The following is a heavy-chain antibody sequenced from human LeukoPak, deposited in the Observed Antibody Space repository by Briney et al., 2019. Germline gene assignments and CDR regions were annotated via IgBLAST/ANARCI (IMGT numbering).Heavy chain of an antibody. Sequence: PGGSLRLSCAASGFTFSIHTMSWVRQAPGKGLEWVSCISTTSSYIYYADSVKGRFTISRDNAKNSLYLRMNSLRAEDTAVYYCARVVNSYGPVDYWGQGTLVTVSS. CDR3: ARVVNSYGPVDY. CDR1: GFTFSIHT. D-gene: IGHD5-18*01. CDR2: ISTTSSYI. J-gene: IGHJ4*02. V-gene: IGHV3-21*01.